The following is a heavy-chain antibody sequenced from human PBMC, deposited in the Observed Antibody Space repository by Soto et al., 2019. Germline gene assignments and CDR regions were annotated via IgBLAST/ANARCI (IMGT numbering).Heavy chain of an antibody. CDR2: INHSGST. D-gene: IGHD3-10*01. J-gene: IGHJ4*02. CDR1: GGSFSGYY. Sequence: SETLSLTCAVYGGSFSGYYWSWIRQPPGKGLEWIGEINHSGSTNYNPSLKSRVTISVDTSKNQFSLKLSSMTAADTAVYYCARGRRFYYGSGSYYNPIDYWGQGTLVTVSS. V-gene: IGHV4-34*01. CDR3: ARGRRFYYGSGSYYNPIDY.